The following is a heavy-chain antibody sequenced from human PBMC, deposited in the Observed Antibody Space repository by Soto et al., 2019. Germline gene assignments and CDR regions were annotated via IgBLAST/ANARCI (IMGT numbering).Heavy chain of an antibody. Sequence: QVQLQESGPGLVKPSQTLSLTCTVSGGSISSGGYYWSWIRQHPGKGLEWIGYIYYSGSTYYNPSLKSRVTISVTTSKNQFALKLSSVTAADTAVYYCAREGGIVGATAADYWGQGTLVTVSS. V-gene: IGHV4-31*03. D-gene: IGHD1-26*01. CDR3: AREGGIVGATAADY. CDR1: GGSISSGGYY. J-gene: IGHJ4*02. CDR2: IYYSGST.